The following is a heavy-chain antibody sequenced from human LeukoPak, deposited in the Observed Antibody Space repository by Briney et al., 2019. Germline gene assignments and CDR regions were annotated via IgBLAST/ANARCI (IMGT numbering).Heavy chain of an antibody. CDR1: GGSISSYY. J-gene: IGHJ4*02. D-gene: IGHD6-13*01. CDR3: ARLHSSSWNDY. Sequence: PSETLSLTCTVSGGSISSYYWSWIRQPPGKGLEWIGYIYYSGSTNYNPSLKSRVTISVDTSKNQFSLKLSSVTAADTAVYYCARLHSSSWNDYWGQGTLVTVSS. CDR2: IYYSGST. V-gene: IGHV4-59*01.